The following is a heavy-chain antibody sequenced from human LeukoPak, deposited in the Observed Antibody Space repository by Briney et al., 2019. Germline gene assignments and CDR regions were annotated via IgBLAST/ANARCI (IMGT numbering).Heavy chain of an antibody. CDR1: GGSISSGDYY. D-gene: IGHD3-10*01. CDR2: IYYSGST. V-gene: IGHV4-30-4*08. Sequence: SQTLSLTCTVSGGSISSGDYYWSWIRQPPGKGLEWIGYIYYSGSTYYSPSLKSRVTISVDTSKNQSSLKLSSVTAADTAVYYCARVPGDYYYMDVWGKGTTVTVSS. J-gene: IGHJ6*03. CDR3: ARVPGDYYYMDV.